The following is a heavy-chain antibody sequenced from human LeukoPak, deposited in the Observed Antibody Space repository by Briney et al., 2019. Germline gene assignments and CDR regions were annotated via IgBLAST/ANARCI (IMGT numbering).Heavy chain of an antibody. CDR1: GFTFSSYS. Sequence: GGSLGLSCAASGFTFSSYSMNWVRQAPGKGLEWVSSISSSSSYIYYADSVKGRFTISRDNAKNSLYLQMNSLRAEDTAVYYCARGHSSSWSNNWFDPWGQGTLVTVSS. V-gene: IGHV3-21*01. CDR2: ISSSSSYI. CDR3: ARGHSSSWSNNWFDP. J-gene: IGHJ5*02. D-gene: IGHD6-13*01.